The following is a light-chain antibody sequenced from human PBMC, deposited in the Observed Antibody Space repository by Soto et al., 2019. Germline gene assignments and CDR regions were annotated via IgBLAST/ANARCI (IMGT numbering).Light chain of an antibody. V-gene: IGKV3-11*01. CDR3: QQRSNWSRT. CDR1: QSVSSS. J-gene: IGKJ2*01. Sequence: EIVLTQSPATLSLSPGERATLSCRASQSVSSSLGWYQQKPGQAPRLLIYDASNRATGIPARFSGSGSGTDFTLTISSLEPEDFAVYYCQQRSNWSRTFGQGTKLEIK. CDR2: DAS.